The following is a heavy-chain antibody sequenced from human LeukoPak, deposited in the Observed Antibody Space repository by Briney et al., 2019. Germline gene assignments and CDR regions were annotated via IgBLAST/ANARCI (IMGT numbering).Heavy chain of an antibody. D-gene: IGHD3-22*01. V-gene: IGHV4-59*08. Sequence: PSETLSLTCTVSGGSISSYYWSWIRQPPGKGLEWIGYIYYSGSTNYNPSLKSRVTISVDTSKNQFSLKLSSVTAADTAVYYCARHRSPDYYDSSGYYRAGYYSDYWGQGTLVTVSS. J-gene: IGHJ4*02. CDR1: GGSISSYY. CDR3: ARHRSPDYYDSSGYYRAGYYSDY. CDR2: IYYSGST.